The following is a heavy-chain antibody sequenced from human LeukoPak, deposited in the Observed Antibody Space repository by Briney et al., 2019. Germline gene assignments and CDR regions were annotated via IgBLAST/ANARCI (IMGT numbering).Heavy chain of an antibody. Sequence: SETLSLTCAVYGGSFSGYYWSWIRQPPGKGLEWIGEINHSGSTNYNPSLKSRVTISVDTSKNQFSLKLSSVTAADTAVYYCAKFGPGDSSGYPGDDAFDIWGQGTMVTVSS. V-gene: IGHV4-34*01. CDR1: GGSFSGYY. CDR3: AKFGPGDSSGYPGDDAFDI. CDR2: INHSGST. J-gene: IGHJ3*02. D-gene: IGHD3-22*01.